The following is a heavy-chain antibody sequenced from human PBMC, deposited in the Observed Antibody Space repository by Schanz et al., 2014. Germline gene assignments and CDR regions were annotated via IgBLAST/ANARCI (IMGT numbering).Heavy chain of an antibody. CDR3: ARPSDSSWYMDV. J-gene: IGHJ6*03. CDR1: GFTFSNHA. Sequence: VQLVESGGGLVQPGGSLRLSCAASGFTFSNHALSWVRQAPGKGLQWVSSISSSSSYISYADSVKGRFTISRDNAKNSLYLQMNSLRAEDAAVYYCARPSDSSWYMDVWGKGTTVIVSS. D-gene: IGHD2-21*02. V-gene: IGHV3-21*02. CDR2: ISSSSSYI.